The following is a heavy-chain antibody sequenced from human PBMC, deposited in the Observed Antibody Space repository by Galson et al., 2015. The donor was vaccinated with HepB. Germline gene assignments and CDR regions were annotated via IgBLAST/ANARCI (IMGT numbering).Heavy chain of an antibody. J-gene: IGHJ4*02. D-gene: IGHD3-10*01. V-gene: IGHV3-11*01. CDR1: GFTFSDYY. CDR3: ARDRGEVYYYGSGSYSPDY. Sequence: SLRLSCAASGFTFSDYYMSWIRQAPGKGLEWVSYISSSGSTIYYADSVKGRFTISRDNAKNSLYLQMNSLRAEDTAVYYCARDRGEVYYYGSGSYSPDYWGQGTLVTVSS. CDR2: ISSSGSTI.